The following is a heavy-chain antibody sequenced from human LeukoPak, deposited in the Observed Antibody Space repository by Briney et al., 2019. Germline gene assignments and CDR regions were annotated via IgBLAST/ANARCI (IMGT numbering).Heavy chain of an antibody. Sequence: AGGSLRLSCAASGFTVSSNYMSWVRQAPGKGLEWVSVIYSGGSTYYADSVKGRFTISRDNSKNTLHLQMNSLRAEDTAVYYCARDSLNVVQGVIPRAYYYFGMEGWGKGTTVTVAS. V-gene: IGHV3-53*01. CDR2: IYSGGST. J-gene: IGHJ6*04. D-gene: IGHD3-10*01. CDR1: GFTVSSNY. CDR3: ARDSLNVVQGVIPRAYYYFGMEG.